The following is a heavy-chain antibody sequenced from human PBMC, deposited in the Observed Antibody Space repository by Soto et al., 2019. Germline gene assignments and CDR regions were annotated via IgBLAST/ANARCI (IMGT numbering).Heavy chain of an antibody. V-gene: IGHV4-39*01. CDR2: IYYSGRT. Sequence: QLQLQESCPGLVKPSETLSLTCTVSGGSISSSSYYLGWIRQPPGKGLEWIGSIYYSGRTYYNPSLRSRVTISVYTQKDVFALKRSSVYAADTAGYYCATPLESSSWYGGNWFYPWGQGTLVTVSS. CDR3: ATPLESSSWYGGNWFYP. CDR1: GGSISSSSYY. D-gene: IGHD6-13*01. J-gene: IGHJ5*02.